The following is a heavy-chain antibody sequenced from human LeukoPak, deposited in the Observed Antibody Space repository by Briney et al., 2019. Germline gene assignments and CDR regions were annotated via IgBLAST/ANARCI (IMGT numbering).Heavy chain of an antibody. J-gene: IGHJ2*01. CDR3: ATGGGPYSSSWYFDL. D-gene: IGHD6-13*01. V-gene: IGHV6-1*01. Sequence: SQTLSLTCAISGDSFSSDSAAWNWIRQSPSRGLEWLGRTYYRSKWYNDYAVSVKGRITINPDTSKNQFSLQLDSVTPEDTAVYYCATGGGPYSSSWYFDLWGRGTLVTVSS. CDR2: TYYRSKWYN. CDR1: GDSFSSDSAA.